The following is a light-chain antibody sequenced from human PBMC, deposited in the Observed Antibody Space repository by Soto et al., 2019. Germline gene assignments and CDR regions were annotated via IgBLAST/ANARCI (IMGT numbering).Light chain of an antibody. V-gene: IGLV1-44*01. CDR1: SSNIGSNT. CDR2: NNN. Sequence: QSVLTQPPSASGTPGQRVTISCSGSSSNIGSNTVNWYHQLPGTAPKLLISNNNQRPSGVPDRFSGSKSGTSASLAISGLQSEDEADYYCAAWDDGLNGVLFGGGTK. J-gene: IGLJ3*02. CDR3: AAWDDGLNGVL.